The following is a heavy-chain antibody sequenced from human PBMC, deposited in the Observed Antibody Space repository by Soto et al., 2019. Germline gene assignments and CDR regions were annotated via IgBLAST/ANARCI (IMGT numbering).Heavy chain of an antibody. D-gene: IGHD5-12*01. J-gene: IGHJ4*02. V-gene: IGHV4-34*01. CDR1: GGSFSGYY. CDR2: INHSGST. Sequence: SETLSLTCAVYGGSFSGYYWSWIRQPPGKGLEWIGEINHSGSTNYNPSLKSRVTISVDTSKNQFSLKLSSVTAADTAVYYCARFAPRRDGYNSKGEYFDYWGQGTLVTVSS. CDR3: ARFAPRRDGYNSKGEYFDY.